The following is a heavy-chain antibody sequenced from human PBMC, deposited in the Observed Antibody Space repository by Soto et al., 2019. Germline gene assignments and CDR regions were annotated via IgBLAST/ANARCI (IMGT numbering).Heavy chain of an antibody. CDR2: ISAYNGNT. CDR3: ARSGPICIGGSCYYVFDY. V-gene: IGHV1-18*01. CDR1: GYTFTSYG. D-gene: IGHD2-15*01. J-gene: IGHJ4*02. Sequence: GASVKVSCKASGYTFTSYGISWVRQAPGQGLEWMGWISAYNGNTNYAQKLQGRVTMTTDTSTSTAYMELRSLRSDDTAVYYCARSGPICIGGSCYYVFDYWGQGTLVTVST.